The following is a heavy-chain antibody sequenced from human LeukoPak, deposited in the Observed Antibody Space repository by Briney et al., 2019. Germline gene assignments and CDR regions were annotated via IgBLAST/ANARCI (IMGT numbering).Heavy chain of an antibody. CDR1: GFTIGGFA. D-gene: IGHD3-10*01. V-gene: IGHV3-23*01. CDR2: IGSDYKT. J-gene: IGHJ6*02. CDR3: AKDLHYYGAMDV. Sequence: QPGWSLRLSCAASGFTIGGFAMTWVRQAPGKGLEWVSSIGSDYKTHYSESVKGRFAISRDNSQSTVFLQMNSLRAEDTALYYCAKDLHYYGAMDVWGQGTAVTVSS.